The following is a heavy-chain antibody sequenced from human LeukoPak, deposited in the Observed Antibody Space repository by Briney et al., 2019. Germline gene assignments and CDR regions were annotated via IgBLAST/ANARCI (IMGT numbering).Heavy chain of an antibody. Sequence: GGSLRLSCAASGFTFSSYSMNWVRQAPGKGLEWIPYIGPIIQYADSVRGRFTISRDNAKSSLYLQMSSLRAEDTAVYYCARDSDYAFDIWGQGTMVTVSS. CDR3: ARDSDYAFDI. J-gene: IGHJ3*02. D-gene: IGHD2-21*01. V-gene: IGHV3-48*01. CDR1: GFTFSSYS. CDR2: IGPII.